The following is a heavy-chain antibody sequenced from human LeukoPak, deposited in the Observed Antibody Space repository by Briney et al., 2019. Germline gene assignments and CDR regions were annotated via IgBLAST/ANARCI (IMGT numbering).Heavy chain of an antibody. D-gene: IGHD1-14*01. CDR2: ISGSGGST. CDR1: GFTFSSYA. CDR3: AKDPLHHRTLYYMDV. V-gene: IGHV3-23*01. Sequence: GGSLRLSCAASGFTFSSYAMSWVRQAPGKGLEWVSAISGSGGSTYYADSVKGRFTISRDNSKNTLYLQMNSLRAEDTAVYYCAKDPLHHRTLYYMDVWGKGTTVAVSS. J-gene: IGHJ6*03.